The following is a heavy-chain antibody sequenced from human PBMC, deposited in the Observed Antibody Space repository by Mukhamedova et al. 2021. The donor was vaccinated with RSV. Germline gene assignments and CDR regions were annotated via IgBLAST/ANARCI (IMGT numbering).Heavy chain of an antibody. CDR3: AKASVAVGLRPFDP. CDR2: INSGGGT. V-gene: IGHV3-23*01. Sequence: GLEWVSAINSGGGTTYADSVKGRFTISRDNSKSTLYLQMNSLRVEDTAVYYCAKASVAVGLRPFDPWGQGTLVTVSS. J-gene: IGHJ5*02. D-gene: IGHD6-19*01.